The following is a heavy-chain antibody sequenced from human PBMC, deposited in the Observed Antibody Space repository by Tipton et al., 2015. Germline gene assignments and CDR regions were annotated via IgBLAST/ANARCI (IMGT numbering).Heavy chain of an antibody. CDR1: GGSISRYY. CDR3: ASLLLYGDYVHGLGY. V-gene: IGHV4-39*02. CDR2: IYYSGDM. J-gene: IGHJ4*02. D-gene: IGHD4-17*01. Sequence: TLSLTCTVSGGSISRYYWGWIRQPPGKGLEWIGSIYYSGDMYYNPSLKSRVAMSVDTSNNHFSLRLTSLTASDTAVYYCASLLLYGDYVHGLGYWGRGTLVTVSS.